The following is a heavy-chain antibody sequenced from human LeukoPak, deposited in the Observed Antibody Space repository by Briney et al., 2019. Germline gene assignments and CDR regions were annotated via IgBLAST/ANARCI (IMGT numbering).Heavy chain of an antibody. CDR1: GGSFSGYY. Sequence: SETLSLTCAVYGGSFSGYYWSWIRQPPGKGLEWIGEINHSGSTNYNPSLKSRVTISVDTSKNQFSLKLSSVTAADTAVYYCARWGSGWYYFDYWGQGTLVTVSS. D-gene: IGHD6-19*01. V-gene: IGHV4-34*01. CDR2: INHSGST. J-gene: IGHJ4*02. CDR3: ARWGSGWYYFDY.